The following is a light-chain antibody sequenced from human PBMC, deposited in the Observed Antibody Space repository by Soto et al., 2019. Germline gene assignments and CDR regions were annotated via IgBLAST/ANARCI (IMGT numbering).Light chain of an antibody. Sequence: QSVLTQPASVSGSPGQSITISCTGTSSDVGGYNYVSWYQQHPGKAPKLMIYDVSNRLSGVSNRFSGSKSGNTASLTISGLQAEDEADYYCSSYTSSSTLFGGGTQLTVL. CDR2: DVS. V-gene: IGLV2-14*01. CDR1: SSDVGGYNY. J-gene: IGLJ3*02. CDR3: SSYTSSSTL.